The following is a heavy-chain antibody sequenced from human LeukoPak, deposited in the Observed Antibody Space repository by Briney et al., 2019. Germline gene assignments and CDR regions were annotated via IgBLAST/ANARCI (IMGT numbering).Heavy chain of an antibody. D-gene: IGHD3-22*01. CDR2: IYYSGST. CDR1: GVSLSSYY. J-gene: IGHJ6*03. CDR3: TRGSIAYYYMDV. Sequence: SETLSLTCSVSGVSLSSYYWSWIRQPPRKGLEWIGYIYYSGSTNYNPSLKRRVTISVDTSKNQFTLKLSSVTAADTAVYYCTRGSIAYYYMDVWGKGTTVTISS. V-gene: IGHV4-59*01.